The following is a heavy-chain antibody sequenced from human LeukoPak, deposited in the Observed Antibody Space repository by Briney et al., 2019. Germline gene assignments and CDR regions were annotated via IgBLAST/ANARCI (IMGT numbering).Heavy chain of an antibody. D-gene: IGHD3-22*01. CDR2: VHPSGIT. CDR3: SRGYDNEKSAY. V-gene: IGHV4-34*01. Sequence: SETLSLTCDVYSESFSDSYWSWIRQPPGKGLEWIGEVHPSGITNYNPSLKSRVSISIDTSKNQFSLTLISVTAADTALYYCSRGYDNEKSAYWGQGTLVTVSS. J-gene: IGHJ4*02. CDR1: SESFSDSY.